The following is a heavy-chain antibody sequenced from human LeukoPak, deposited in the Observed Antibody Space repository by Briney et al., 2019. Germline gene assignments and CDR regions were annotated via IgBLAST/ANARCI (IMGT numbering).Heavy chain of an antibody. J-gene: IGHJ4*02. Sequence: PSETLSLTCTVSGGSISSGDYYWSWLRQPPGKGLEWIGYIYYSGSTYYNPSLKSRVAISVDTSKNQFSLKLSSVTAADTAVYYCARGRHDAYGDPFDYWGQGTLVTVSS. CDR2: IYYSGST. D-gene: IGHD4-17*01. CDR1: GGSISSGDYY. CDR3: ARGRHDAYGDPFDY. V-gene: IGHV4-30-4*01.